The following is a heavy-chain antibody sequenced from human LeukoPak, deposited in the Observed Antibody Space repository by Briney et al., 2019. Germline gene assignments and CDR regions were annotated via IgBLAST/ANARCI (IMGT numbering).Heavy chain of an antibody. CDR1: GGTSSSYA. J-gene: IGHJ3*02. CDR2: IIPIFGTA. V-gene: IGHV1-69*05. D-gene: IGHD2-21*01. CDR3: ARDWIGGDCYSCAFDAFDI. Sequence: SVKVSCKASGGTSSSYAISWVRQAPGQGLEWMGRIIPIFGTANYAQKFQGRVTITTDESTSTAYMELSSLRSEDTAVYYCARDWIGGDCYSCAFDAFDIWGQGTMVTVSS.